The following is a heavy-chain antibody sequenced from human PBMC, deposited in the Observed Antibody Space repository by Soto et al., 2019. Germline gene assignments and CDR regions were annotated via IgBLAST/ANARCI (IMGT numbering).Heavy chain of an antibody. J-gene: IGHJ2*01. CDR2: VSGGERST. Sequence: GGSLRLSCTASGFTFDSYAMSWVRQAPGKGVEWVSGVSGGERSTFYADSVKGRFTISRDNFKNTLYLQMDSLRDEDTALYYCAKSGSLTLFGNYWYFDLWGRGTLVTVSS. CDR1: GFTFDSYA. V-gene: IGHV3-23*01. CDR3: AKSGSLTLFGNYWYFDL. D-gene: IGHD3-3*01.